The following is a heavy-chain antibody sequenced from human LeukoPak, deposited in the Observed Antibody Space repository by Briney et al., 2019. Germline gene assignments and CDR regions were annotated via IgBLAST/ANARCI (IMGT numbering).Heavy chain of an antibody. CDR3: ARRGTTWATVDV. J-gene: IGHJ6*02. D-gene: IGHD1-14*01. V-gene: IGHV4-39*01. CDR2: IYYSGTT. Sequence: SETLSLTCTVSGGSISGSTYSWGRIRQPPGKGLEWIGSIYYSGTTYYNPSLKSRVTISVDTSKNQFSPKLTSVTAADTAVYFCARRGTTWATVDVWGQGTTVTVSS. CDR1: GGSISGSTYS.